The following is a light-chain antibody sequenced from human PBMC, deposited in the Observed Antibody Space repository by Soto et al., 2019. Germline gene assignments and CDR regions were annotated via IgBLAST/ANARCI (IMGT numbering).Light chain of an antibody. CDR1: SSDVGGYNY. CDR2: EVS. J-gene: IGLJ3*02. CDR3: SSYSSSSTLV. V-gene: IGLV2-14*01. Sequence: QSVLTQPASVSGSPGQSITISCTGTSSDVGGYNYVSWYQQHPGKAPKLMIYEVSNRPSGVSNRFSGSKSDNTASLTISGLQAEDEAYYYCSSYSSSSTLVFGGGTKVTVL.